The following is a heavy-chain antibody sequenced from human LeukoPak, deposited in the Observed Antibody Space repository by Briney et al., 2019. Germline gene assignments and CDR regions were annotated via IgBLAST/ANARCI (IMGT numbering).Heavy chain of an antibody. CDR3: ARGQITMVRGVIINPPVY. CDR2: INPSGGST. D-gene: IGHD3-10*01. Sequence: GASVKVSCKASGYTFTSYYMHWVRQAPGQGLEWMGIINPSGGSTSYAQKFQGRVTMTRDMSTSTVYMELSSLRSEDTAVYYCARGQITMVRGVIINPPVYWGQGTLVTVSS. J-gene: IGHJ4*02. CDR1: GYTFTSYY. V-gene: IGHV1-46*01.